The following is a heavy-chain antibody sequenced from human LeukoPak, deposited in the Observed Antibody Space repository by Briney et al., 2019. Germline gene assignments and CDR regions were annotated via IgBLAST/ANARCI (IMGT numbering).Heavy chain of an antibody. Sequence: SETLSLTCAVYGGSFSGYYWSWIRQPPGKGLEWIGEISHSGSTNYNPSLKSRVTISVDTSKNQFSLKLSSVTAADTAVYYCARDVPRPYGMDVWGQGTTVTVSS. CDR1: GGSFSGYY. V-gene: IGHV4-34*01. CDR3: ARDVPRPYGMDV. J-gene: IGHJ6*02. CDR2: ISHSGST. D-gene: IGHD2-2*01.